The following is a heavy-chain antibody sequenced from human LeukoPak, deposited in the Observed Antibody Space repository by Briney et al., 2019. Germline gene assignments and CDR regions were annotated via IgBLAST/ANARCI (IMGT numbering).Heavy chain of an antibody. CDR3: AREDCSGGFCSDY. Sequence: PGGSLRLSCLTSGFTFGSYGMHWVRQAPGKGLEWVAVIWYDGSNKYYADSVKGRFTVSRDDSKNTVYLQMNSLRAEDTAVYYCAREDCSGGFCSDYWGQGTLVTVSS. CDR2: IWYDGSNK. V-gene: IGHV3-33*01. D-gene: IGHD2-15*01. CDR1: GFTFGSYG. J-gene: IGHJ4*02.